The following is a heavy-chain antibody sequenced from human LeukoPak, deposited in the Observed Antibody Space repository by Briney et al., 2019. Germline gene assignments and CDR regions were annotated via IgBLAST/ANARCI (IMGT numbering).Heavy chain of an antibody. CDR3: ARGGLITMMTTYYFDY. Sequence: ASVKVSCKASGYTFTSYAMHWVRQAPGQRLEWMGWINAGNGNTKYSQKFQGRVTITRDTSASTAYMELRSLRSDDTAVYYCARGGLITMMTTYYFDYWGQGTLVTVSS. CDR1: GYTFTSYA. CDR2: INAGNGNT. D-gene: IGHD3-22*01. J-gene: IGHJ4*02. V-gene: IGHV1-3*01.